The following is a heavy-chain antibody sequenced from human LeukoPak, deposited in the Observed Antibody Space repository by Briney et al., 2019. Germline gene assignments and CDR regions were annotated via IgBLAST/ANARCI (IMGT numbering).Heavy chain of an antibody. CDR3: ATQDWNHGAFDI. CDR1: GGSISSYY. D-gene: IGHD1-1*01. V-gene: IGHV4-59*08. CDR2: IYYSGST. Sequence: PSETLSLTCTVSGGSISSYYWSWIRQPPGKRLEWIGYIYYSGSTSYNPSLKSRVTISVDTSKNQFSLKVSSVTAADTAVYYCATQDWNHGAFDIWGQGTMVTVSS. J-gene: IGHJ3*02.